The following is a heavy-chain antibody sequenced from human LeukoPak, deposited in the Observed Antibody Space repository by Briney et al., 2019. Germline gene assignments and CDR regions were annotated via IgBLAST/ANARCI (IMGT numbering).Heavy chain of an antibody. Sequence: SETLSLTCTVSGGSISRSRDYWGWIRQPPGKGLEWIGSIYYSGSTYYNPSLKSRVTISGDTSKNRFSLKLSSVTAADTAVYYCARRLDYYDSSGYWTANYYYYYMDVWGKGTTVTISS. CDR1: GGSISRSRDY. CDR2: IYYSGST. CDR3: ARRLDYYDSSGYWTANYYYYYMDV. V-gene: IGHV4-39*07. D-gene: IGHD3-22*01. J-gene: IGHJ6*03.